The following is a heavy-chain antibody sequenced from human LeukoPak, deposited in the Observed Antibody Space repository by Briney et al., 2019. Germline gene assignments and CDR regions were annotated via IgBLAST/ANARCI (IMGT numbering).Heavy chain of an antibody. CDR3: ARRSVAGATTGYYYDS. V-gene: IGHV3-30*02. Sequence: PGGSLRLSCAASGFTFSSYAMSWVRQAPGKGLEWVAFIRYDGSNKYYADSVKGRFTISRDNSKNTLYLQMSSLRVDDTAFYYCARRSVAGATTGYYYDSWGQGTLVTVSS. D-gene: IGHD1-26*01. CDR1: GFTFSSYA. J-gene: IGHJ4*02. CDR2: IRYDGSNK.